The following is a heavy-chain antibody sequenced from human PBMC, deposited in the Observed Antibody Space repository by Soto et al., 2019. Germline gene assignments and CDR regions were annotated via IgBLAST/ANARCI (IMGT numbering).Heavy chain of an antibody. J-gene: IGHJ4*02. D-gene: IGHD4-17*01. V-gene: IGHV1-69*13. Sequence: GASVKVSCKASGGTFSSYAISWVRQAPGQGLEWMGGIIPIFGTANYAQKFQGRVTITADESTSTAYMELSSLRSEDTAVYYCARDLDYGGNSGVDYWGQGTLVTVSS. CDR2: IIPIFGTA. CDR1: GGTFSSYA. CDR3: ARDLDYGGNSGVDY.